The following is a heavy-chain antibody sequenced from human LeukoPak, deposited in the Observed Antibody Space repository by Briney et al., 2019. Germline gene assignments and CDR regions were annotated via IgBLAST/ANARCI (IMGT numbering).Heavy chain of an antibody. J-gene: IGHJ4*02. V-gene: IGHV3-23*01. D-gene: IGHD1-14*01. CDR1: GFTFSTYG. CDR3: AKEYSVRNQFDY. Sequence: HSGGSLRLSCAASGFTFSTYGMNWVRQAPGKGLEWVSAISAGGGNTYYAGSVKGRFTISRDNSKNTLFLEMNSLRAEDTAVYYCAKEYSVRNQFDYWGQGTLVAVSS. CDR2: ISAGGGNT.